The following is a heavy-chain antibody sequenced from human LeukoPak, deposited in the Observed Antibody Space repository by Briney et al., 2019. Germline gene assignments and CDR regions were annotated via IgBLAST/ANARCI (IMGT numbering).Heavy chain of an antibody. CDR3: ARGGRGQAYSNYVGY. D-gene: IGHD4-11*01. J-gene: IGHJ4*02. CDR1: GFTFSSYS. V-gene: IGHV3-21*01. Sequence: PGGSLRLSCAASGFTFSSYSMNWVRQAPGKGLEWVSSISSSSSYICYADSVKGRFTISRDNAKNSLYLQMNSLRAEDTAVYYCARGGRGQAYSNYVGYWGQGTLVTVSS. CDR2: ISSSSSYI.